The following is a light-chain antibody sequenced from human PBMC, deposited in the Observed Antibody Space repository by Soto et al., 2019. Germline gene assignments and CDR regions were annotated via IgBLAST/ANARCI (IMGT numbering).Light chain of an antibody. J-gene: IGKJ5*01. CDR2: GTS. V-gene: IGKV3-20*01. CDR1: QSVSSY. CDR3: QQYGSSIT. Sequence: IVLTESPATLSLSPVERASLSFRASQSVSSYLAWYQQKPGQAPRLLIYGTSSRATGIPDRFSGSGSGTDFTLTISRLEPEDFAMFYCQQYGSSITFGQGTRLEIK.